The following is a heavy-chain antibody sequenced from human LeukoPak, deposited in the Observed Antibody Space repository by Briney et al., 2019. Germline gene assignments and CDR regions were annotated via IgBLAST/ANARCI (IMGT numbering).Heavy chain of an antibody. CDR3: ARASGGTGITMIVVVSPDY. Sequence: ASVKVSCKAFGYTFTSNYMHWVRQAPGQGLEWMGWINPNSGGTNYAQKFQGRVTMTRDTSISTAYMELSRLRSDDTAVYYCARASGGTGITMIVVVSPDYWGQGTLVTVSS. J-gene: IGHJ4*02. V-gene: IGHV1-2*02. CDR2: INPNSGGT. CDR1: GYTFTSNY. D-gene: IGHD3-22*01.